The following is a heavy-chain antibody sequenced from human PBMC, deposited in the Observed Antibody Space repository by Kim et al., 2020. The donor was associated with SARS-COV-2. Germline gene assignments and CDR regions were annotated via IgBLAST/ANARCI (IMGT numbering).Heavy chain of an antibody. CDR1: GFTFSSYW. D-gene: IGHD3-3*01. CDR2: INSDGSST. J-gene: IGHJ6*02. V-gene: IGHV3-74*01. Sequence: GSLRLSCAASGFTFSSYWMHWVRQAPGKGLVWVSRINSDGSSTSYADSVKGRFTISRDNAKNTLYLQMNSLRAEDTAVYYCARGDSIFGVVTYYYYGMDVWGQGTTVTVSS. CDR3: ARGDSIFGVVTYYYYGMDV.